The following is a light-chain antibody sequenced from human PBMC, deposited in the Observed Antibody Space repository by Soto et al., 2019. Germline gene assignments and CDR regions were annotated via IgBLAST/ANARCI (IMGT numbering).Light chain of an antibody. CDR3: QQCYNWPRT. Sequence: EIVMTQSPATLSVSPGDSSTLSFRASQRISNNVAWYQQTPGQAPRLLIYDADTRATGVPDRFIGSGSGTEFTLTISSLQSEDFAVYYCQQCYNWPRTFGQGTKVDI. V-gene: IGKV3-15*01. CDR1: QRISNN. J-gene: IGKJ1*01. CDR2: DAD.